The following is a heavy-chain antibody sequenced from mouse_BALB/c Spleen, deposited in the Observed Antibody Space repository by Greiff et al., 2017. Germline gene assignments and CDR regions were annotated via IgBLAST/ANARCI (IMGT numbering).Heavy chain of an antibody. V-gene: IGHV5-6*01. Sequence: EVKLMESGGDLVKPGGSLKLSCAASGFTFSSYGMSWVRQTPDKRLEWVATISSGGSYTYYPDSVKGRFTISRDNAKNTLYLQMSSLKSEDTAMYYCASMTGDDWGQGTSVTVSS. CDR1: GFTFSSYG. J-gene: IGHJ4*01. CDR3: ASMTGDD. D-gene: IGHD2-3*01. CDR2: ISSGGSYT.